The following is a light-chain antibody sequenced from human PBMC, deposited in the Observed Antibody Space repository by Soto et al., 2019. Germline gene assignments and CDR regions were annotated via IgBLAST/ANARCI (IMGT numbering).Light chain of an antibody. CDR1: QSVSSN. CDR2: GAS. V-gene: IGKV3-15*01. J-gene: IGKJ1*01. Sequence: EIVMTQSPATLSVSPGERSTLSCRASQSVSSNLAWYQQKPGQAPRLLLYGASTRATGVPARFSGSGSGTEFTLTISSLQSEDFAIYYCQRYREWPWTFGQGTKVDIK. CDR3: QRYREWPWT.